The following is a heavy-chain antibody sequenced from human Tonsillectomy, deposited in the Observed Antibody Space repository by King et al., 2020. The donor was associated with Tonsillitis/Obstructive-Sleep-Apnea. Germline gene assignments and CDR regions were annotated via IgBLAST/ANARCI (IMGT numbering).Heavy chain of an antibody. D-gene: IGHD4-17*01. Sequence: VQLVESGGGVVQPGRSLRLSCAASGFTFSSYGMHWVRQAPGKGLEWVAVIWYDGSNKYYADSVKGRFTISRDNSKNTLYLQMNSLRAEDTAVYYCAGIVLNDYGDYGPDYWGQGTLVTVSS. J-gene: IGHJ4*02. V-gene: IGHV3-33*01. CDR2: IWYDGSNK. CDR3: AGIVLNDYGDYGPDY. CDR1: GFTFSSYG.